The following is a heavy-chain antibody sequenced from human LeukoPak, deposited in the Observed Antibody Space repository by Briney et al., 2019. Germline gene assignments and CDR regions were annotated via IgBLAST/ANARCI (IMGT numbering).Heavy chain of an antibody. CDR1: GGSISSYY. V-gene: IGHV4-59*01. J-gene: IGHJ4*02. Sequence: PSETLSLTCTVAGGSISSYYWSWIRQPPGKGLEWLGYIYYRGSTNYNPSLKSRVTISVDTSKNQFSLKLSSVTAADTAVYYCARDAGCSGGSCYSALDYWGQGTLVTVSS. CDR2: IYYRGST. CDR3: ARDAGCSGGSCYSALDY. D-gene: IGHD2-15*01.